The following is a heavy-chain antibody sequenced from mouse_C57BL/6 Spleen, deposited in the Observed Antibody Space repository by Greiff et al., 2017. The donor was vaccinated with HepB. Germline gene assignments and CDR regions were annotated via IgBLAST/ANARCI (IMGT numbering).Heavy chain of an antibody. CDR1: GFNIKNTY. Sequence: EVQLQQSVAELVRPGASVKLSCTASGFNIKNTYMHWVKQRPEQGLEWIGRIDPANGNTKYAPKFQGKATITADTSSNTAYLQLSSLPSEDTAIYYCARGAITTVVATLHYYAMDYWGQGTSVTVSS. V-gene: IGHV14-3*01. CDR3: ARGAITTVVATLHYYAMDY. J-gene: IGHJ4*01. D-gene: IGHD1-1*01. CDR2: IDPANGNT.